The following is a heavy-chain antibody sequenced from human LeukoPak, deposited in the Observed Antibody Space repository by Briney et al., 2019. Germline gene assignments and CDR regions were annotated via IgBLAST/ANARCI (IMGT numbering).Heavy chain of an antibody. CDR3: ARAAAVDEQLVIDY. V-gene: IGHV3-30*03. CDR2: ISYDGSNR. CDR1: RFTFSSYG. Sequence: PGGSLRLSCAASRFTFSSYGIHWVRQAPGKGLEWVAVISYDGSNRYYADSVKGRFTISRDNSKNTLNLQMNSLKVEDTAVYYCARAAAVDEQLVIDYWGQGTLVTVSS. J-gene: IGHJ4*02. D-gene: IGHD6-13*01.